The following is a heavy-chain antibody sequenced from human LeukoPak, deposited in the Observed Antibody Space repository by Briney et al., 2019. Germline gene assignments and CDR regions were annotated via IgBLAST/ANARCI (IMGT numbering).Heavy chain of an antibody. Sequence: GGPLRLSCAASGFTFSSYSMNWVRQAPGKGLESVSSISSSSSYIYYADSVKGRFTISRDNAKNSLYLQMNSLRAEDTAVYYCARGGNSYAFDIWGQGTMVTVSS. CDR1: GFTFSSYS. CDR3: ARGGNSYAFDI. J-gene: IGHJ3*02. V-gene: IGHV3-21*01. D-gene: IGHD4-23*01. CDR2: ISSSSSYI.